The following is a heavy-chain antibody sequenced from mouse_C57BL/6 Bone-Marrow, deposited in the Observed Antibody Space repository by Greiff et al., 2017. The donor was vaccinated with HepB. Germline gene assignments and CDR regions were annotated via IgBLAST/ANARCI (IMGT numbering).Heavy chain of an antibody. V-gene: IGHV1-74*01. CDR1: GYTFTSYW. J-gene: IGHJ4*01. Sequence: QVQLQQPGAELVKPGASVKVSCKASGYTFTSYWMHWVKQRPGQGLEWIGRIHPSDSDTNYNQKFKGKATLTVDKSSSTAYMQLRSLTSEDSAVYYCAIGITTGYYAMDYWGQGTSVTVSS. CDR2: IHPSDSDT. D-gene: IGHD2-4*01. CDR3: AIGITTGYYAMDY.